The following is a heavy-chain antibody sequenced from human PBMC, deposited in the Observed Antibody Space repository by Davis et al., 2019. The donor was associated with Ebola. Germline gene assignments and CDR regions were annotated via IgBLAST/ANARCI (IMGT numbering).Heavy chain of an antibody. D-gene: IGHD1-26*01. J-gene: IGHJ4*02. V-gene: IGHV3-48*04. CDR2: ISSSGSTI. CDR1: GFTFSSYA. CDR3: ARDRGGVWGVGATDY. Sequence: PGGSLRLSCAASGFTFSSYAMHWVRQAPGKGLEWVSYISSSGSTIYYADSVKGRFTISRDNAKNSLYLQMNSLRAEDTAVYYCARDRGGVWGVGATDYWGQGTLVTVSS.